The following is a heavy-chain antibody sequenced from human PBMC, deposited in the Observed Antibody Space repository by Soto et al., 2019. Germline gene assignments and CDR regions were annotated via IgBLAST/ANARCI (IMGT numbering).Heavy chain of an antibody. V-gene: IGHV3-48*01. Sequence: SLRLSCAASGFTFSKNSMNWVRQAPGKGPEWVSYIGSSGSSIYYADSVKGRFIISRDNAKNSLYLQMNSLRAEDTAVYYCARPLYYGDYSPEYFQHWGQGTLVTVS. CDR1: GFTFSKNS. J-gene: IGHJ1*01. D-gene: IGHD4-17*01. CDR3: ARPLYYGDYSPEYFQH. CDR2: IGSSGSSI.